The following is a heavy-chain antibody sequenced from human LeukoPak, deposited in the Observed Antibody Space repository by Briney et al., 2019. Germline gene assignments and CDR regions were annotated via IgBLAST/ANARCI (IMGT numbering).Heavy chain of an antibody. Sequence: GASVKVSCKASGYTFTGYYMHWVRQAPGQGLEWMGWINPNSGGTNYAQKFQGRVTMTRNTSISTAYMELSSLRSEDTAVYYCARGTGYYYDSSGYLFDYWGQGTLVTVSS. V-gene: IGHV1-2*02. J-gene: IGHJ4*02. CDR3: ARGTGYYYDSSGYLFDY. CDR2: INPNSGGT. D-gene: IGHD3-22*01. CDR1: GYTFTGYY.